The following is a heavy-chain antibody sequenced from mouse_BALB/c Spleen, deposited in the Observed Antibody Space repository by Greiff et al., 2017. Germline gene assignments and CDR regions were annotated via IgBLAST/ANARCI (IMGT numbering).Heavy chain of an antibody. Sequence: EVKLVESGGGLVKPGGSLKLSCAASGFTFSSYTMSWVRQTPEKRLEWVATISSGGSYTYYPDSVKGRFTISRDNAKNTLYLQMSSLKSEDTAMYYCTRDRKRDYFDYWGQGTTLTVSS. CDR1: GFTFSSYT. J-gene: IGHJ2*01. CDR3: TRDRKRDYFDY. CDR2: ISSGGSYT. V-gene: IGHV5-6-4*01.